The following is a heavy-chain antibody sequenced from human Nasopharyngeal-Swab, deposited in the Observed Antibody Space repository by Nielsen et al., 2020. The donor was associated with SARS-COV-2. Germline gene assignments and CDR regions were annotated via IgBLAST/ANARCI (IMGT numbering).Heavy chain of an antibody. CDR3: AKETDSSFDY. Sequence: GGSLRLSCAASGFTFSSYGMHWVRQAPGKGLEWVAVISYDGSNKYYADSVKGRFTISRDNSKNTLYLQMNSLRAEDTAVYYCAKETDSSFDYWGQGTLFTVSS. CDR2: ISYDGSNK. J-gene: IGHJ4*02. V-gene: IGHV3-30*18. CDR1: GFTFSSYG. D-gene: IGHD3-22*01.